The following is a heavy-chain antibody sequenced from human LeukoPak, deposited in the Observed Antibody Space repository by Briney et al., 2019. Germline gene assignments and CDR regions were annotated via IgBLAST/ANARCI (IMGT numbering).Heavy chain of an antibody. D-gene: IGHD6-13*01. V-gene: IGHV3-33*01. J-gene: IGHJ4*02. CDR2: IWYDGSNK. CDR1: GFTFSSYG. CDR3: ARAGIAAAGTFDY. Sequence: GRSLRLSCAASGFTFSSYGMHWVRQAPGKGLEWVALIWYDGSNKYYADSVKGRFTISRDNAKNSLYLQMNSLRAEDTAVYYCARAGIAAAGTFDYWGQGTLVTVSS.